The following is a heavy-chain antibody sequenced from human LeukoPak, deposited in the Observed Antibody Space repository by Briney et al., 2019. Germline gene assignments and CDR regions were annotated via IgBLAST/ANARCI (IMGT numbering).Heavy chain of an antibody. CDR1: GFTFSSYS. J-gene: IGHJ4*02. D-gene: IGHD3-22*01. CDR2: ISSSSSYI. CDR3: ARDSSTLVITYGLDY. V-gene: IGHV3-21*01. Sequence: KTGGSLRLSCAASGFTFSSYSMNWVRQAPGKGLEWVSSISSSSSYIYYADSVKGRFSISRDNSKNTLYLQMNSLRAEDTAVYYCARDSSTLVITYGLDYWGQGTLVTVSS.